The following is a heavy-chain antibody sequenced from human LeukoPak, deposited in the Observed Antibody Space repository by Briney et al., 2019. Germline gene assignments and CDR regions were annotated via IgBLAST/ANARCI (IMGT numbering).Heavy chain of an antibody. CDR1: GFTFNDYY. V-gene: IGHV3-11*01. CDR3: ATDGAGFDT. J-gene: IGHJ5*02. Sequence: GGSLGLSCAASGFTFNDYYMSWIRQAPGKGLEWLSYINIGGTNTHYADSVKGRFTISRDNAKKSLYLEMNNLRAEDTAVYFCATDGAGFDTWGQGVLVTVSS. CDR2: INIGGTNT.